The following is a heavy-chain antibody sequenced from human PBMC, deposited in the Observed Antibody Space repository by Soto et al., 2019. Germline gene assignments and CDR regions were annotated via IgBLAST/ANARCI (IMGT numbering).Heavy chain of an antibody. CDR2: IDYNGVT. Sequence: SETLSLTCTFSVGSIYTNDYYCGWIRQPPWRGLEWIGNIDYNGVTYYNRSLKSRVSISRDTSKNQFSLRLTSVTAADTALYHCGKVAVGATAQTEPESWGPGTLVIVSS. CDR3: GKVAVGATAQTEPES. D-gene: IGHD2-15*01. J-gene: IGHJ5*02. CDR1: VGSIYTNDYY. V-gene: IGHV4-39*01.